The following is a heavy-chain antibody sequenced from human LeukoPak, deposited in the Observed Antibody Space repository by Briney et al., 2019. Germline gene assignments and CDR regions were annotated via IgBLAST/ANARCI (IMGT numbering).Heavy chain of an antibody. CDR2: IRHDETNE. CDR1: GFSFSSYA. CDR3: ATMLVADSFDY. D-gene: IGHD6-6*01. J-gene: IGHJ4*02. Sequence: GRSLRLSCAVSGFSFSSYAMHWVRQAPGKGLEWVAVIRHDETNEYYADSVQGRFTISRDNSKNTLYLQMDSLRPEDSALYSCATMLVADSFDYWGQETLVTVSS. V-gene: IGHV3-30-3*02.